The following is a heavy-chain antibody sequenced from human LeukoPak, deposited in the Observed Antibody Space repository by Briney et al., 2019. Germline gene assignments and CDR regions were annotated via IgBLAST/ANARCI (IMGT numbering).Heavy chain of an antibody. Sequence: GESLKISCKGSGYSFTSYWIGWVRQRPGKGLEWMGIIYPGDSDTRYSPSFQGQVTMSADKSISTAYLQWSSLKASDTAMYYCARQYCSTTNCPFDYWGQGTLVTVFS. CDR1: GYSFTSYW. V-gene: IGHV5-51*01. D-gene: IGHD2-2*01. CDR2: IYPGDSDT. CDR3: ARQYCSTTNCPFDY. J-gene: IGHJ4*02.